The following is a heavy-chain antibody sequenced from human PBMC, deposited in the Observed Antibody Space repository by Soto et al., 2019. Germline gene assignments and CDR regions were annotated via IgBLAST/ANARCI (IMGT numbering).Heavy chain of an antibody. CDR1: GGSISSYY. Sequence: ASETLSLTCTVSGGSISSYYWSWIRQPPGKGLEWIGYIYYSGSTNYNPSLKSRVTISVDTSKNQFSLKLSSVTAADTAVYYCARETMIGTDYFDYWGQGTLVTVSS. CDR2: IYYSGST. CDR3: ARETMIGTDYFDY. D-gene: IGHD3-22*01. V-gene: IGHV4-59*01. J-gene: IGHJ4*02.